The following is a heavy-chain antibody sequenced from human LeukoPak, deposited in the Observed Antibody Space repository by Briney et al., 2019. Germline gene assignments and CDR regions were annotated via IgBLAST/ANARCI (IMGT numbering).Heavy chain of an antibody. D-gene: IGHD3-22*01. V-gene: IGHV3-20*04. CDR1: GSTFDDYG. CDR2: INWNGGST. CDR3: ARTHRPSYYYDSSGYKFDY. Sequence: GGSLRLSCAASGSTFDDYGMSWVRQAPGKGLEWVSGINWNGGSTGYADSVKGRFTISRDNAKNSLYLQMNSLRAEDTALYYCARTHRPSYYYDSSGYKFDYWGQGTLVTVFS. J-gene: IGHJ4*02.